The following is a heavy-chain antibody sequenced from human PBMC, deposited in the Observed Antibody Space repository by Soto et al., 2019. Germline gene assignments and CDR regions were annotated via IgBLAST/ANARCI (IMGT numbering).Heavy chain of an antibody. CDR1: GFTFSSYA. CDR3: ARDPPGWQLLYYFDY. Sequence: QVQLVESGGGVVQPGRSLRLSCAASGFTFSSYAMHWVRQAPDKGLEWVALISYDGSNKYYADSVKGRFIISRDNSKNTLYLQMNSLRAEDSAVYYCARDPPGWQLLYYFDYWGQGTPVTVSS. D-gene: IGHD1-26*01. V-gene: IGHV3-30-3*01. CDR2: ISYDGSNK. J-gene: IGHJ4*02.